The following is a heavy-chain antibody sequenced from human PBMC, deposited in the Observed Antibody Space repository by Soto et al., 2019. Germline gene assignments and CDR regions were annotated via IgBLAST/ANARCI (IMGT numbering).Heavy chain of an antibody. CDR1: GLTFSDHY. Sequence: EVQLVESGGVLVQPGGSLRLSCVASGLTFSDHYMDWVRQAPGKGLEWVGRSRNKAKSYTTDYAASVQVRFTISSDDSKRSVYLQLNSLETEDTAVYYCVRAARSGTTHFDYWGQGTLVTVSS. V-gene: IGHV3-72*01. CDR2: SRNKAKSYTT. D-gene: IGHD1-7*01. J-gene: IGHJ4*02. CDR3: VRAARSGTTHFDY.